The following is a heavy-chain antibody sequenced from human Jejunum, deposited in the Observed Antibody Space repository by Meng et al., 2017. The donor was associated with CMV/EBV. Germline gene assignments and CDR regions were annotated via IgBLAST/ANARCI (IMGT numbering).Heavy chain of an antibody. CDR1: DSVSRSS. V-gene: IGHV4-59*02. Sequence: DSVSRSSWPWIPQSPAKGLEWIGYIYYTVTSNYNPSLKSRATLSVDTSKNQISLRLTSVTAADTAVYYCARGRYCSSTSCFPFEHWGQGALVTVSS. CDR3: ARGRYCSSTSCFPFEH. J-gene: IGHJ4*02. CDR2: IYYTVTS. D-gene: IGHD2-2*01.